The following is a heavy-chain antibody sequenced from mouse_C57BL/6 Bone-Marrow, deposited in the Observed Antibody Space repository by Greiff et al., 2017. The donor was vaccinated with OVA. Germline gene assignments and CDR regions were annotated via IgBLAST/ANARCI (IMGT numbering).Heavy chain of an antibody. D-gene: IGHD2-10*01. CDR1: GYTFTSSW. J-gene: IGHJ2*01. CDR2: IDPSDSYT. Sequence: VKLQQPGAELVRPGTSVQLSCKASGYTFTSSWMHWVKQRPGQGLEWIGVIDPSDSYTTSNQQFKGKATLTVDTSSSTAYMQLSSLTSEDSAVYYCARAYYRGYLDYWGQGTTRTGSS. CDR3: ARAYYRGYLDY. V-gene: IGHV1-59*01.